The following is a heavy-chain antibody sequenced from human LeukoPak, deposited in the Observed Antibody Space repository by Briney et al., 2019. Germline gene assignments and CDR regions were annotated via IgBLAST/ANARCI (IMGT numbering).Heavy chain of an antibody. CDR3: AKGLYCLFDY. Sequence: PGGSLRLSCAASGFTFSDYYMSWIRQAPGKGLEWVSAISGSGGSTYYADSVKGRFTISRDNSKNTLYLQMNSLRAEDTAVYYCAKGLYCLFDYWGQGTLVTVSS. D-gene: IGHD2-15*01. CDR1: GFTFSDYY. CDR2: ISGSGGST. V-gene: IGHV3-23*01. J-gene: IGHJ4*02.